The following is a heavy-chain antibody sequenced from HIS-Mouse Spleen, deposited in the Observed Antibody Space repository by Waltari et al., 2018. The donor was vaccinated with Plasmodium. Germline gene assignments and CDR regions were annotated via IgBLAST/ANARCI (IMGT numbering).Heavy chain of an antibody. Sequence: QVQLQQWGAGLLKPSETLSLTCAVYGGSFCVYYWSWLRQPPGKGLEWIGEINHSGSTNYNPSLKSRVTISVDTSKNQFSLKLSSVTAADTAVYYCARGYGYCSGGSCSDFDYWGQGTLVTVSS. CDR2: INHSGST. J-gene: IGHJ4*02. CDR1: GGSFCVYY. CDR3: ARGYGYCSGGSCSDFDY. V-gene: IGHV4-34*01. D-gene: IGHD2-15*01.